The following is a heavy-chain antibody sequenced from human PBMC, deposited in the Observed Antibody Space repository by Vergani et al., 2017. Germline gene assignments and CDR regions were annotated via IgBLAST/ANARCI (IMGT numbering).Heavy chain of an antibody. CDR1: GYPFISFA. V-gene: IGHV1-3*01. J-gene: IGHJ6*03. Sequence: QVQLVQSGAEVKQPGASVKVSCKASGYPFISFAIHWVRQAPGQRLEWMGWINAGNGDTKYSQKFQGRVTITRDTSASTAYMELSSLRFEDTAVYYCTRGVIIASYYMDVWGKWTTVTVSS. D-gene: IGHD3-10*01. CDR2: INAGNGDT. CDR3: TRGVIIASYYMDV.